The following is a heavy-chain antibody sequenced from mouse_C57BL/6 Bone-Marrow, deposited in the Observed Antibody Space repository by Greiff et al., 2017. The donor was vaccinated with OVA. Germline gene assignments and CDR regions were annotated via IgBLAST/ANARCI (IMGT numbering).Heavy chain of an antibody. Sequence: VQLMQSGAGLARPGASVKLSCSASGYTFTSYGICWVKQRTGQGLEWIGEIYPRSGNTYYNEKFKGKVTLTADKSSSTAYMELRSLTSEDSAVYFCARHCPFAYWGQGTLVTVSA. CDR2: IYPRSGNT. CDR3: ARHCPFAY. J-gene: IGHJ3*01. V-gene: IGHV1-81*01. CDR1: GYTFTSYG.